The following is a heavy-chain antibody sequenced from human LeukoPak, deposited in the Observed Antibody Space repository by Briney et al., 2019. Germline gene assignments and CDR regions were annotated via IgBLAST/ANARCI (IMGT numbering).Heavy chain of an antibody. D-gene: IGHD2-2*01. Sequence: PGGSLRLSCAASGFTFSSYAMHWVRQAPGKGLEWVAVISYDGSNKYYADSVKGRFTISRDNSKNTLYLQMSSLRAEDTAVYYCARDGTLYCSSTSCYPFYGMDVWGQGTTVTVSS. J-gene: IGHJ6*02. CDR3: ARDGTLYCSSTSCYPFYGMDV. CDR2: ISYDGSNK. CDR1: GFTFSSYA. V-gene: IGHV3-30-3*01.